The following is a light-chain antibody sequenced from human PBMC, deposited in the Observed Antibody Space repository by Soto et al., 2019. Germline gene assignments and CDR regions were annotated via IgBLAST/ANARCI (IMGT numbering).Light chain of an antibody. CDR3: QQRSSWPPTIT. Sequence: EIVLTHSPPTLSLSPRERATLSCSPSQSVSTYLAWYQQSPGQAPRLLIYDASYRATDIPPRFSGSGSPKDFTLTISSLEPEDFAVYYCQQRSSWPPTITFGQGTRLETK. CDR2: DAS. CDR1: QSVSTY. V-gene: IGKV3-11*01. J-gene: IGKJ5*01.